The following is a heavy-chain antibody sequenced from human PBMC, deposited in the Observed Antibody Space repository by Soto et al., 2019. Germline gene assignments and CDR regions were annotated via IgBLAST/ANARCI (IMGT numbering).Heavy chain of an antibody. J-gene: IGHJ4*02. CDR3: ARSGYSYGYGVSLNLDY. CDR1: GFTFSSYA. CDR2: ISYDGSNK. Sequence: GGSLRLSCAASGFTFSSYAMHWVRQAPGKGLEWVAVISYDGSNKYYADSVKGRFTISRDNSKNTLYLQMNSLRAEDTAVYYCARSGYSYGYGVSLNLDYWGQGTLVTVSS. D-gene: IGHD5-18*01. V-gene: IGHV3-30-3*01.